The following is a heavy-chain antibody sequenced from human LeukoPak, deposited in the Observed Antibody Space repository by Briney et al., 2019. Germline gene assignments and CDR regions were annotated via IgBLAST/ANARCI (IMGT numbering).Heavy chain of an antibody. Sequence: GGSLRLSCAASGFTFKNVWMSWVRQAPGKGLEWVGRIKSETNGGTTDYVAPVKGRFTISRDDSKNTLYLQMNSLKTDDTAVYYCTTEGVASFDYWGQGTLVTVSS. CDR2: IKSETNGGTT. CDR3: TTEGVASFDY. CDR1: GFTFKNVW. D-gene: IGHD3-3*01. V-gene: IGHV3-15*01. J-gene: IGHJ4*02.